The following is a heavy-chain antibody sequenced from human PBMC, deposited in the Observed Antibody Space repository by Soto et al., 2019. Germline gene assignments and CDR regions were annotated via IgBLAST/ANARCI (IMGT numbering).Heavy chain of an antibody. CDR2: IWYDGSNK. CDR1: GFTFSSYG. CDR3: ARVDKNYYGSGSYYNVIIMGYYYYGMDV. V-gene: IGHV3-33*01. J-gene: IGHJ6*02. Sequence: GGSLRLSCAASGFTFSSYGMHWVRQAPGKGLEWVAVIWYDGSNKYYADSVKGRFTISRDNSKNTLYLQMNSLRAEDTAVYYCARVDKNYYGSGSYYNVIIMGYYYYGMDVWGQGTTVTVSS. D-gene: IGHD3-10*01.